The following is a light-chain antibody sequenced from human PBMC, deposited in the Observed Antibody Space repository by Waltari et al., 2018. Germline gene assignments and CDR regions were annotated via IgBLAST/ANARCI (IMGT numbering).Light chain of an antibody. CDR1: ALQNQS. V-gene: IGLV3-25*03. CDR3: QSADSTSTHVV. Sequence: SYELTQPPSVSVSQGQTATITCSGDALQNQSAFWYQQKPGQAPGLVTYKDHERPSGIPDRFSGSTSGTTVTLTISGVQAEDEADYYCQSADSTSTHVVFGGGTKLTVL. J-gene: IGLJ2*01. CDR2: KDH.